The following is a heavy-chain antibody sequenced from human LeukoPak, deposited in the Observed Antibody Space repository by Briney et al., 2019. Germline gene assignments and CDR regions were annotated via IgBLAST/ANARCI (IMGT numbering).Heavy chain of an antibody. Sequence: PGGSLRLSCAASGFTFSSYSMNWVRQAPGKGLEWVSSISSSSSYIYYADSVKGRFTISRDNAKNSAYLQMNSLRAEDTAVYYCARVRTDILTGYRIDYWGQGTLVTVSS. CDR3: ARVRTDILTGYRIDY. CDR2: ISSSSSYI. V-gene: IGHV3-21*01. J-gene: IGHJ4*02. CDR1: GFTFSSYS. D-gene: IGHD3-9*01.